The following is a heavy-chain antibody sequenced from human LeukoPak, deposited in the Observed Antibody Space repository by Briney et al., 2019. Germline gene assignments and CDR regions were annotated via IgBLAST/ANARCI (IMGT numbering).Heavy chain of an antibody. J-gene: IGHJ5*02. D-gene: IGHD3-9*01. CDR3: ARDNGLTYYDILTGYQNWFDP. CDR1: GFTFSSYG. V-gene: IGHV3-33*01. Sequence: GGSLRLSCAASGFTFSSYGMHWVRQAPGKGLEWVAVIWYDGSNKYYADSVKGRFTISRDNSKNTLYLQMNSLRAEGTAVYYCARDNGLTYYDILTGYQNWFDPWGQGTLVTVSS. CDR2: IWYDGSNK.